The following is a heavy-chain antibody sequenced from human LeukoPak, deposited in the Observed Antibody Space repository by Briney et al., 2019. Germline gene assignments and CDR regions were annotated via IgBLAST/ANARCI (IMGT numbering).Heavy chain of an antibody. CDR3: AKELTYYYDSSGYYYFDY. V-gene: IGHV3-30*18. CDR2: ISYDGSNK. Sequence: GRSLRLSCAASGFTFSSCGMHWVRQAPGKGLEWVAVISYDGSNKYYADSVKGRFTISRDNSKNTLYLQMNSLRAEDTAVYYCAKELTYYYDSSGYYYFDYWGQGTLVTVSS. CDR1: GFTFSSCG. D-gene: IGHD3-22*01. J-gene: IGHJ4*02.